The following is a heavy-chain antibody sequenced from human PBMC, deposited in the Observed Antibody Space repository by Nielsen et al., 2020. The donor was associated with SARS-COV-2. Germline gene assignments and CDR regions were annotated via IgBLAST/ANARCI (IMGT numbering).Heavy chain of an antibody. CDR3: ARVRYCSSTSCYDDVPYYYYMDV. J-gene: IGHJ6*03. D-gene: IGHD2-2*01. Sequence: VRQMPGKGLEWMGGIIPIFGTANYAQKFQGRVTITADESTSTAYMELSSLRSEDTAVYYCARVRYCSSTSCYDDVPYYYYMDVWGKGTTVTVSS. V-gene: IGHV1-69*01. CDR2: IIPIFGTA.